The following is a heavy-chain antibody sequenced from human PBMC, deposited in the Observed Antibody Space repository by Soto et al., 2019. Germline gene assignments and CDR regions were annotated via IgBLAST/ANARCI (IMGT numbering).Heavy chain of an antibody. J-gene: IGHJ6*02. CDR1: GFTFSSYG. CDR3: AKDLEHSSFNYYYGMEV. CDR2: ISYDGSNK. V-gene: IGHV3-30*18. Sequence: GGSLRLSCAASGFTFSSYGMHWVRQAPGKGLEWVAVISYDGSNKYYADFVKGRFTISRDNSKNTLYLQMNSLRAEDTAVYYCAKDLEHSSFNYYYGMEVWGQGTTVTVSS. D-gene: IGHD6-6*01.